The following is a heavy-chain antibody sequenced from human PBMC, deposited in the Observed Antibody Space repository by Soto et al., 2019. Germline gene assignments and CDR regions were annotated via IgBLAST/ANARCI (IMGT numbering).Heavy chain of an antibody. V-gene: IGHV3-48*03. CDR1: GFTFSSYE. Sequence: PGGSLRLSCAASGFTFSSYEMNWVRQAPGKGLEWVSYISSSGSTIYYADSVKGRFTISRDNAKNSLYLQMNSLRAEDTAVYYCARGTDQRGYSGYDPYFDYWGQGTLVTVSS. CDR3: ARGTDQRGYSGYDPYFDY. CDR2: ISSSGSTI. D-gene: IGHD5-12*01. J-gene: IGHJ4*02.